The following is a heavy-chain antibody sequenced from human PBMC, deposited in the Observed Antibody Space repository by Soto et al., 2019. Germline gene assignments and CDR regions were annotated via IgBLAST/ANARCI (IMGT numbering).Heavy chain of an antibody. V-gene: IGHV3-23*01. D-gene: IGHD3-10*01. CDR3: AKDLNYGSGSYYNPYYFDY. J-gene: IGHJ4*02. CDR1: GFTFSSYA. Sequence: GGSLRLSCAASGFTFSSYAMSWVRQAPGKGLEWVSAISGSGGSTYYADSVKGRFTISRDNSKNTLYLQMNSLRAEDTAVYYCAKDLNYGSGSYYNPYYFDYWGQGTLVTVSS. CDR2: ISGSGGST.